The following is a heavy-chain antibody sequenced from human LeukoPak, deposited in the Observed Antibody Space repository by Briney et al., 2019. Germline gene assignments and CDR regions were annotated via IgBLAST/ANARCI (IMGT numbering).Heavy chain of an antibody. CDR1: GYTFTSYD. J-gene: IGHJ4*02. CDR3: ARGSAVAGKNTFDY. V-gene: IGHV1-8*03. D-gene: IGHD6-19*01. CDR2: MNPNSGNT. Sequence: ASVKVSCKASGYTFTSYDINWVRQATGQGLEWMGWMNPNSGNTGYAQKFQGRVTITRNTSISTAYMELSSLRSDDTAVYYCARGSAVAGKNTFDYWGQGTLVTVSS.